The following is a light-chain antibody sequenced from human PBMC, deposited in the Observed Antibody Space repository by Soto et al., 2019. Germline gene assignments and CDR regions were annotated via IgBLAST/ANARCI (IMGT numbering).Light chain of an antibody. CDR3: AAWGDILNGYV. Sequence: QSALTQPPSASGTPGQRVTISCSGSSSNIESNTVTWYQQLPGTAPKLVIYSNYDRPSGVPDRFSGSTSGTSASLVIRGLQSEDEADYYCAAWGDILNGYVFGGGTKVTVL. CDR2: SNY. CDR1: SSNIESNT. V-gene: IGLV1-44*01. J-gene: IGLJ1*01.